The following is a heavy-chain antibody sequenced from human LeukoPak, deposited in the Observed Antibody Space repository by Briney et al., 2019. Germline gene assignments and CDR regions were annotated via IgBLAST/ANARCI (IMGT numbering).Heavy chain of an antibody. J-gene: IGHJ4*02. D-gene: IGHD1-14*01. CDR2: IKQDGSEK. CDR1: GFTFSNYW. Sequence: GGSLRRSCAASGFTFSNYWMTWVRQAPGKGLEWVANIKQDGSEKYYVDSVKGRFTISRDNAKNSLYLQMNSLRAEDMAVYYCAKPTDYWGQGTLVTVSS. V-gene: IGHV3-7*01. CDR3: AKPTDY.